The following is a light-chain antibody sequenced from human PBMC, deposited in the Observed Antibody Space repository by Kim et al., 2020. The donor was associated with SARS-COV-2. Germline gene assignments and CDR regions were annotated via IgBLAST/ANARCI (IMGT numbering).Light chain of an antibody. J-gene: IGKJ1*01. V-gene: IGKV3-15*01. Sequence: SPGERATLSCRASQSVGRNVAWYQQKPGQAPRLLIYDASTRATGIPARFSGSGSGTEFTLTINSLQSEDLAVYYCQQYDDWPPWTFGQGTKVDIK. CDR3: QQYDDWPPWT. CDR1: QSVGRN. CDR2: DAS.